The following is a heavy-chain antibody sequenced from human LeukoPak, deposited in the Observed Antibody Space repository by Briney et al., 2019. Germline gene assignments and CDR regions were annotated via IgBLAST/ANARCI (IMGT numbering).Heavy chain of an antibody. CDR1: GGSISSSIYY. Sequence: PSQTLSLTCTVSGGSISSSIYYWNWIRQPAGKGLEWIGRIFASGHTSYNPSLKSRVTILLDTSKKQFSLKLTSVTAADTAVYYCAREEWLPLNTDYWGQGTLVTVSS. CDR3: AREEWLPLNTDY. V-gene: IGHV4-61*02. CDR2: IFASGHT. J-gene: IGHJ4*02. D-gene: IGHD5-12*01.